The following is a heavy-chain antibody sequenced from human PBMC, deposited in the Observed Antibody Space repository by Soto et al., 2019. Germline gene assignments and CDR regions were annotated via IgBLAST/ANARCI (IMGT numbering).Heavy chain of an antibody. CDR2: INHSGST. Sequence: QVQLQQWGAGLLKPSETLSLTCAVYGGSFSGYYWSWIRQPPGKGLEWMGEINHSGSTNYNPSIKSRVTISVDTSKNRLSLKLSSVTAADTAVYYCALLEYYDYVWGSYRYKKYFDYWGQGTLVTVSS. J-gene: IGHJ4*02. CDR1: GGSFSGYY. V-gene: IGHV4-34*01. CDR3: ALLEYYDYVWGSYRYKKYFDY. D-gene: IGHD3-16*02.